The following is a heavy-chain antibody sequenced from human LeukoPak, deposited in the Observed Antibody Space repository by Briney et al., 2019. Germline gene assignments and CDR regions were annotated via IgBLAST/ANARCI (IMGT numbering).Heavy chain of an antibody. CDR1: GYTFTSYD. D-gene: IGHD2-2*01. CDR3: ARGLEFAPVPEHE. V-gene: IGHV1-8*01. Sequence: ASVKVSCKTSGYTFTSYDINWVRQATGQGLEWMGWMNPNSGNTGYAQKFQGRVTMTRNTSLSTAYMELSSLRSEDTAVYYCARGLEFAPVPEHEGGPGTLVTVSS. J-gene: IGHJ4*02. CDR2: MNPNSGNT.